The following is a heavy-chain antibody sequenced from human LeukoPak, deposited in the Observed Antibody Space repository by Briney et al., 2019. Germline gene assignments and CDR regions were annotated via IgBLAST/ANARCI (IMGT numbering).Heavy chain of an antibody. V-gene: IGHV3-33*01. D-gene: IGHD3-22*01. CDR1: GFTFSSYG. J-gene: IGHJ3*02. CDR3: VRDGGSGSDDAFDI. Sequence: GGSLRLSCAASGFTFSSYGMHWVRQAPGKGLEWVAVIWYDGSNKYYADSVKGRFTISRDNSKNTLYLQMNSLRAEDTAVYYCVRDGGSGSDDAFDIWGQGTLVTVSS. CDR2: IWYDGSNK.